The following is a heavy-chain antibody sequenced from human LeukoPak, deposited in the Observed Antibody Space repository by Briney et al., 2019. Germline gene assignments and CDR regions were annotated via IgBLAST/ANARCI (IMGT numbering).Heavy chain of an antibody. CDR2: IRSNSDGGTI. J-gene: IGHJ5*02. D-gene: IGHD3-22*01. CDR1: GFTFSTYW. V-gene: IGHV3-15*07. Sequence: GGSLRLSCAASGFTFSTYWMHWVRQAPGKGLEWVGRIRSNSDGGTIDYAAPVKGRFTLSRDDSKTTLYLQMNSLQTEDTAVYYCATDFYDSTWGQGTLVTVSS. CDR3: ATDFYDST.